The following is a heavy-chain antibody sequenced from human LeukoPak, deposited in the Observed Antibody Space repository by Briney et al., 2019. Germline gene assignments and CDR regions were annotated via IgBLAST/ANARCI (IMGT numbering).Heavy chain of an antibody. CDR1: GFTFSDYY. Sequence: PGGSLRLSCAASGFTFSDYYMSWVRQAPGKGLEWVSAISGSGGSTYYADSVKGRFTISRDNSKNTLYLQMNSLRAEDTAVYYCAKKAREGVAVAGQNDYWGQGTLVTVSS. CDR2: ISGSGGST. J-gene: IGHJ4*02. D-gene: IGHD6-19*01. V-gene: IGHV3-23*01. CDR3: AKKAREGVAVAGQNDY.